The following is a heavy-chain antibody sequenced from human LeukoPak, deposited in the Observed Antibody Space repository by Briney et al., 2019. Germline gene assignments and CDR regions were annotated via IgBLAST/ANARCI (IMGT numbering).Heavy chain of an antibody. CDR3: ARVGVAGTNWFDP. J-gene: IGHJ5*02. V-gene: IGHV4-39*07. D-gene: IGHD6-19*01. CDR1: GGSITSSRHY. Sequence: PSETLSLTCTVSGGSITSSRHYWGWIRQPPGKGLEWIGSIYYSGDSYYNPSLKSRVTMSVDTSKNQFSLKLSSVTAADTAVYYCARVGVAGTNWFDPWGQGTLVTVSS. CDR2: IYYSGDS.